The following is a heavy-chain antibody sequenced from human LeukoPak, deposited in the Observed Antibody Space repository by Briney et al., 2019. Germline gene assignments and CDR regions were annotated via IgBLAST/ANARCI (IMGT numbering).Heavy chain of an antibody. CDR1: GYTFTTYA. CDR2: INTDTGNP. D-gene: IGHD3-10*01. V-gene: IGHV7-4-1*02. Sequence: GASVRVSCKASGYTFTTYAMNWVRQAPGQGLEWMGWINTDTGNPTYAQGFTGRFVFSLDTSVSTAYLQISSLKAEDTAVYYCARTYFYGSGSYNIDPWGQGTLVTVSS. J-gene: IGHJ5*02. CDR3: ARTYFYGSGSYNIDP.